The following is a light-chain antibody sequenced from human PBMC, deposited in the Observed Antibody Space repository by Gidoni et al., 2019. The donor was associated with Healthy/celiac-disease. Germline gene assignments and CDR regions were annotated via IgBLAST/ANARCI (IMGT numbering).Light chain of an antibody. V-gene: IGKV2-28*01. CDR1: QSLLHSNVYNY. CDR2: LGS. CDR3: MQALQTRT. J-gene: IGKJ1*01. Sequence: DIVLTQSPLSLPVTPGEPASISCRSSQSLLHSNVYNYLDWYLQKPGQSPQLLIYLGSNRASGVPDRFSGSGSGTDFTLKSSRVEAEEVGVYYCMQALQTRTFGQGTKVEIK.